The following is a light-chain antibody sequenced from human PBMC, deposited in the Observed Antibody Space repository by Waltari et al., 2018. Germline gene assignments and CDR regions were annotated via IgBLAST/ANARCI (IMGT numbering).Light chain of an antibody. V-gene: IGLV4-69*01. CDR2: VNSDGSH. Sequence: QLVLTQSPSASASLGASVKLTCTPSSGHSSNVIAWLQEQPGKGPRNLMKVNSDGSHSKGDGFPGRCSGSSSGAVRYLAIASRQSEDEADYYCQIGGHGTWVFGGGTKLTVL. CDR3: QIGGHGTWV. J-gene: IGLJ3*02. CDR1: SGHSSNV.